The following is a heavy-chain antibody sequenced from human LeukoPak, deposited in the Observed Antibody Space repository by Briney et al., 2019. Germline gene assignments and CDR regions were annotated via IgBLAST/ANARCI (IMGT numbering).Heavy chain of an antibody. CDR3: TSPGSSRYGMDV. D-gene: IGHD1-26*01. V-gene: IGHV1-2*06. CDR1: GYTFTGYY. Sequence: ASVKVSCKASGYTFTGYYMHWVRQAPGQGLEWMGRINPDSGVSNYAQKFQGRVTFTRDTSISTAYMELSRLRPDNTAVYYCTSPGSSRYGMDVWGQGTTVAVSS. CDR2: INPDSGVS. J-gene: IGHJ6*02.